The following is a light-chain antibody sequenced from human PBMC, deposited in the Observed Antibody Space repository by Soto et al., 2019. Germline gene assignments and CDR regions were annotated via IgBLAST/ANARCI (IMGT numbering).Light chain of an antibody. J-gene: IGKJ4*01. CDR1: QSVSSY. CDR2: DAS. V-gene: IGKV3-11*01. Sequence: EIVLTQSPATLSLSPGERATLSCRASQSVSSYLAWYQQKPGQAPRLLIYDASNRATGIPARFSGSGSGTDFTLTISSLEPEEVAVYYCQQRSNWPSFGGGTKVEIK. CDR3: QQRSNWPS.